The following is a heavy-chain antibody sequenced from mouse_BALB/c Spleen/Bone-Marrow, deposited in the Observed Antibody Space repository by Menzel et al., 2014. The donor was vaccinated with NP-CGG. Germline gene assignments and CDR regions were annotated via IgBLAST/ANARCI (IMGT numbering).Heavy chain of an antibody. CDR2: IFXXDGDT. CDR3: ARGDFDYDFTMDY. D-gene: IGHD2-4*01. CDR1: GYVFSSXW. J-gene: IGHJ4*01. Sequence: LVESGAELVRPGSSVKISCKVSGYVFSSXWXNWVXQRPXXGLEWIXXIFXXDGDTNYNGQFKGKATLTADRSSSTAFMQLSSLTSEDSAVYFCARGDFDYDFTMDYWGQGTSVTVSS. V-gene: IGHV1-80*01.